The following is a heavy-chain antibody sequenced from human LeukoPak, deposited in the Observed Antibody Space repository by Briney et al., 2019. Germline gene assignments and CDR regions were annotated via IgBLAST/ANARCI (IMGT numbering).Heavy chain of an antibody. J-gene: IGHJ4*02. CDR1: GFTFSSYS. D-gene: IGHD3-22*01. CDR2: ISGISGSI. Sequence: GGSLRLSCAASGFTFSSYSMNWVRQAPGKGLEWVSSISGISGSIYYADSVKGRFTISRDNAYNSLYLQMDSLRAEDTAVYYCARNLYDTAPDYWGQGTLVTVSS. V-gene: IGHV3-48*04. CDR3: ARNLYDTAPDY.